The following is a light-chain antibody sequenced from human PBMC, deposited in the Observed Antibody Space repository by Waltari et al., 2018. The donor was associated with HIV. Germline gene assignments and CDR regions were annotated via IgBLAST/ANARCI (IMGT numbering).Light chain of an antibody. J-gene: IGLJ2*01. CDR3: QVWDSSRDHPVV. V-gene: IGLV3-21*04. Sequence: SVSVAPGKTARFTCGGNNIGSKSVHWYQQKPGQAPILVIYYDSDRPSGIPERFSGSNSGNTATLTISRVEAGDEADYYCQVWDSSRDHPVVFGGGTKLTVL. CDR2: YDS. CDR1: NIGSKS.